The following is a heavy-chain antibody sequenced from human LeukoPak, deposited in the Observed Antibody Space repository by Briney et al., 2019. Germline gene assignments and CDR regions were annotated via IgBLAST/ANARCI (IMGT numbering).Heavy chain of an antibody. V-gene: IGHV4-4*07. CDR3: AREYRGYRNQNWFDP. CDR1: GGSISSYY. Sequence: SETLSLTCTVSGGSISSYYWSWIRQPAGKRLEWIGRIYTSGSTNYNPSLKSRVTMSVDTSKNQFSLKLSSVTAADTAVYYFAREYRGYRNQNWFDPWGQGTLVTVSS. J-gene: IGHJ5*02. CDR2: IYTSGST. D-gene: IGHD5-18*01.